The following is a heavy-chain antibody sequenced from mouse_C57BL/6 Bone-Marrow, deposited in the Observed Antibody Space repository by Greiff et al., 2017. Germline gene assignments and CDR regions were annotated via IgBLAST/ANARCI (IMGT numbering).Heavy chain of an antibody. D-gene: IGHD1-1*01. J-gene: IGHJ2*01. V-gene: IGHV14-4*01. CDR3: TTPIIATVVDY. CDR2: IDPENGDT. CDR1: GFNIKDDY. Sequence: EVHLVESGAELVRPGASVTLSCTASGFNIKDDYMHWVKQRPEQGLEWIGWIDPENGDTEYAPKFQGKATITADTSSNTAYLQLSSLTSEDTAVYCCTTPIIATVVDYWGQGTTLTVSS.